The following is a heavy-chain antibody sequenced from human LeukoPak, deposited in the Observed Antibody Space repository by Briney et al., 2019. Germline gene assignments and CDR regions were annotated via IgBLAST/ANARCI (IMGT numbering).Heavy chain of an antibody. V-gene: IGHV1-2*04. Sequence: ASVKVSCKASGYTFTGYYMHWVRQAPGQGLEWMGWINPNSGGTNYAQKFQGWVTMTRDTSISTAYMELSRLRSDDTAVYHCARENCSSTSCYAAFDYWGQGTLVTVSS. J-gene: IGHJ4*02. D-gene: IGHD2-2*01. CDR2: INPNSGGT. CDR3: ARENCSSTSCYAAFDY. CDR1: GYTFTGYY.